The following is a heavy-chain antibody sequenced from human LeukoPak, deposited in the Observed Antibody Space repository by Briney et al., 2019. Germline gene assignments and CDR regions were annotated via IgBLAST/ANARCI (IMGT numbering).Heavy chain of an antibody. CDR1: GFIFSNYW. D-gene: IGHD3-3*01. Sequence: TGGSLRLSCAACGFIFSNYWMTWVRQAPGKGLEWVAHIKQDGSEKYYVDSVKGRFTISRDNAKNSLYLQMNSLRVEDTAVYYCARWRGAQSEFDYWGQGTLVTVSS. CDR3: ARWRGAQSEFDY. J-gene: IGHJ4*02. CDR2: IKQDGSEK. V-gene: IGHV3-7*01.